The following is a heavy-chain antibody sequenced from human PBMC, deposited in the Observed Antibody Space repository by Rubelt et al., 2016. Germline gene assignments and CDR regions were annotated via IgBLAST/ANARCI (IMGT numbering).Heavy chain of an antibody. V-gene: IGHV4-34*01. CDR1: GGSFSGYY. J-gene: IGHJ3*02. D-gene: IGHD3-3*01. CDR3: ARLESSYDFWSGPLGGAFDI. Sequence: QVQLQQWGAGLLKPSETLSLTCAVYGGSFSGYYWGWIRQPPGKGLEWIGSIYYSGSTYYNPSLKRRFPISVDTSKNQFSLKLGSVTAADTAVYYCARLESSYDFWSGPLGGAFDIWGQGTMVTVSS. CDR2: IYYSGST.